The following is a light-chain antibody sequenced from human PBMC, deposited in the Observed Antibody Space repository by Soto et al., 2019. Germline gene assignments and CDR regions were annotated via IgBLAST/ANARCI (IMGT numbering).Light chain of an antibody. J-gene: IGKJ1*01. CDR1: QSIRSN. CDR3: QQYNNWPPTGS. Sequence: EIVMTQSPDTLSVSPGEGATLSCRVSQSIRSNLAWYQQRPGQAPRLLMYGASTRADGIPARFTGSGSGTEFTLTISSLQSEDFAVYYCQQYNNWPPTGSFGQGTKVDIK. CDR2: GAS. V-gene: IGKV3-15*01.